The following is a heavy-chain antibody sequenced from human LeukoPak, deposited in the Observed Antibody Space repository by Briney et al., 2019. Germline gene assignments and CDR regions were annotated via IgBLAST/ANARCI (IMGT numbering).Heavy chain of an antibody. CDR1: GGSFSGYY. Sequence: PSETLSLTCAVYGGSFSGYYWSWIRQPPGKGLEWIGEINHSGSTNYNPSLKSRVTISVDTSKNRFSLKLSSVTAADTAVYYCARGRITIPSAVFDYWGQGTLVTVSS. CDR2: INHSGST. CDR3: ARGRITIPSAVFDY. D-gene: IGHD3-3*01. J-gene: IGHJ4*02. V-gene: IGHV4-34*01.